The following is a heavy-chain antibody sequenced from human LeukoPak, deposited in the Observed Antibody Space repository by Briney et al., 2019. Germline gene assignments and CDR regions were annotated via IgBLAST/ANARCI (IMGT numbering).Heavy chain of an antibody. CDR3: ARGACSTSCPWFDP. CDR2: IIPIFGTA. Sequence: GASVKVSCKASGGTFSSYAISWVRQAPGQGLAWMGGIIPIFGTANYAQKFQGRVTITADESTSTAYMELSSLRSEDTAVYYCARGACSTSCPWFDPWGQGTLVTVSS. CDR1: GGTFSSYA. J-gene: IGHJ5*02. V-gene: IGHV1-69*01. D-gene: IGHD2-2*01.